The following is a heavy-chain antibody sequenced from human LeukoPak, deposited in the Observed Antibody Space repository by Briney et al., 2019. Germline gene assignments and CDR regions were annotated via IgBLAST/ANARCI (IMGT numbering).Heavy chain of an antibody. D-gene: IGHD3-22*01. CDR1: GCTFTSYD. CDR2: MNPGSGNT. Sequence: ASVTVSCKASGCTFTSYDINWVRQATGQGLEWMGWMNPGSGNTGLAQKFQGRVTMTSNTSTSTAYMELSSLRSEGTAVYFCARASRQVKGYDSAGYYYFGYWGQGAVVTVSS. CDR3: ARASRQVKGYDSAGYYYFGY. V-gene: IGHV1-8*01. J-gene: IGHJ4*02.